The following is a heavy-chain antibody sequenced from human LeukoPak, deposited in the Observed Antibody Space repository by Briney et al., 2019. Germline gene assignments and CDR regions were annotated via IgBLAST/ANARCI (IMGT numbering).Heavy chain of an antibody. CDR3: ARGGVKGIAAVVTYLDP. Sequence: GASVKVSCKASGYTFTNFGVTWVRQAPGQGLEWMGWISPYNGDTDYAQKLQGRVTMTTDTSTSTAFMELRSLRSDDTAVYYCARGGVKGIAAVVTYLDPWGQGTLVTVSS. D-gene: IGHD6-13*01. CDR1: GYTFTNFG. V-gene: IGHV1-18*01. J-gene: IGHJ5*02. CDR2: ISPYNGDT.